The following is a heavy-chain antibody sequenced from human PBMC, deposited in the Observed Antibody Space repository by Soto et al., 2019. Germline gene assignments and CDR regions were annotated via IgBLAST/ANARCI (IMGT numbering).Heavy chain of an antibody. D-gene: IGHD3-10*01. CDR1: GDSVTSVSDY. CDR3: ARGVGFGYYYYHMDL. Sequence: QVQLQESGPGLVKPSETLSLTCTVSGDSVTSVSDYWSWIRQPPGKGLEWIGYIYYSGSADYNPSLGSRVTISIDTSKNQFSLKPTSVTAADTAVYYCARGVGFGYYYYHMDLWGQGTTVTVSS. V-gene: IGHV4-61*01. J-gene: IGHJ6*02. CDR2: IYYSGSA.